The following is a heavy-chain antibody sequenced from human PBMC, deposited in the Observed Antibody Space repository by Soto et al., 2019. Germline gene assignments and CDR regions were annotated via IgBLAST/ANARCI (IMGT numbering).Heavy chain of an antibody. J-gene: IGHJ6*02. CDR3: AKGLRRLLRTQYYYGLDV. V-gene: IGHV3-23*01. Sequence: GGSLRLSCAASGFTFSPYAMTWVRQAPGKGLEWVSSISGSGGNTNYADSVKGRFTVSRDNSKRTLSLQMNSLAEEDTAIYYCAKGLRRLLRTQYYYGLDVWGRGTTVTVSS. D-gene: IGHD3-16*01. CDR1: GFTFSPYA. CDR2: ISGSGGNT.